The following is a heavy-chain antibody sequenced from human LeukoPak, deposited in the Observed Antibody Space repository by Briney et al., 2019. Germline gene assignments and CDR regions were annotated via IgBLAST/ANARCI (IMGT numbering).Heavy chain of an antibody. CDR2: ISAYNSNT. CDR3: ARVPRNGGIDY. CDR1: GYTLSSYG. D-gene: IGHD4-23*01. J-gene: IGHJ4*02. Sequence: GASVKVSCKASGYTLSSYGITWVRQAPGQGLEWMGWISAYNSNTNYAQNLQGRVSMTTDTSTNTAYMEMRSLRSDDTAVYYCARVPRNGGIDYWGQGILVTVSS. V-gene: IGHV1-18*01.